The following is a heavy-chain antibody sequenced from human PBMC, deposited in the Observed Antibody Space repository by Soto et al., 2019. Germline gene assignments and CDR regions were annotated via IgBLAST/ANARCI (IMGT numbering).Heavy chain of an antibody. CDR1: GYTFTSYY. CDR2: INPSGATT. Sequence: QVSLVQSGAEVKKPGAAVKVSCKASGYTFTSYYVHWVRQAPGQGLEWMGIINPSGATTTYAQNFQGRVCMTRDTSTSTVYMELSSLRSEDTAVYYCARRDCFSSSCYFKYWGQGNLVTVYS. CDR3: ARRDCFSSSCYFKY. V-gene: IGHV1-46*01. D-gene: IGHD2-2*01. J-gene: IGHJ4*02.